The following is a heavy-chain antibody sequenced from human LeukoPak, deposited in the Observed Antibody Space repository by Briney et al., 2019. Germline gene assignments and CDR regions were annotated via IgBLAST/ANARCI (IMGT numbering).Heavy chain of an antibody. Sequence: SETLSLTCTVSGGFISSYYWSWIRQPPGKGLEWIGYIYYSGSTNYNPSLKSRVTISVDTSKNQFSLKLSSVTAADTAVYYCARDETTAENYYYGMDVWGQGTTVTVSS. CDR2: IYYSGST. D-gene: IGHD4-11*01. CDR1: GGFISSYY. CDR3: ARDETTAENYYYGMDV. V-gene: IGHV4-59*01. J-gene: IGHJ6*02.